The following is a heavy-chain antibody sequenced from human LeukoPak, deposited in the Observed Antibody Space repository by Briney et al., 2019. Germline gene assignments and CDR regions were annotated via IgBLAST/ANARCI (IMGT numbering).Heavy chain of an antibody. CDR3: ALYPSGYCSSTSGYNGPRHNWFDP. V-gene: IGHV1-69*13. J-gene: IGHJ5*02. D-gene: IGHD2-2*02. Sequence: GASVKVSCKASGGTYSSYSISWVRDAPGQGLEWMGGIIPIFGTANYAQKFQGRVTITADESTSTAYIELSSLRSEDTAVYYCALYPSGYCSSTSGYNGPRHNWFDPWGQGTLVTVSS. CDR2: IIPIFGTA. CDR1: GGTYSSYS.